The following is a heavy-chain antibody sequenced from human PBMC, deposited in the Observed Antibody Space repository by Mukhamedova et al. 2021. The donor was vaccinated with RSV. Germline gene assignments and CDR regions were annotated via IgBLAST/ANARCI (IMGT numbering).Heavy chain of an antibody. J-gene: IGHJ6*02. CDR3: ARMGYGGNPGINYYGMDV. CDR2: IDWDDDK. V-gene: IGHV2-70*04. Sequence: GWLARIDWDDDKFYSKSLKTRVTISRDTSKNQVVLTMTNMDPVDTATYYCARMGYGGNPGINYYGMDVWGQGTTVTVSS. D-gene: IGHD4-23*01.